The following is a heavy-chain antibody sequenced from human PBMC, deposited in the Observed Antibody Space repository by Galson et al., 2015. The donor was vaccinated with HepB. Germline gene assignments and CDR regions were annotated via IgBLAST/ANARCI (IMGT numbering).Heavy chain of an antibody. CDR3: AKDPGDSSGWVGEIDY. CDR2: ISYDGSNK. CDR1: GFTFSSYG. V-gene: IGHV3-30*18. D-gene: IGHD6-19*01. Sequence: SLRLYCAASGFTFSSYGMHWVRQAPGEGLEWVAVISYDGSNKYYADSVKGRSTTSRDNSKNTLYLQMNSLRAEDTAVYYCAKDPGDSSGWVGEIDYWGQGTLVTVSS. J-gene: IGHJ4*02.